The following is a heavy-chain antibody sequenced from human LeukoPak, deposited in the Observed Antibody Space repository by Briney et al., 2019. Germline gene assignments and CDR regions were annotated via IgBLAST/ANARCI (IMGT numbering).Heavy chain of an antibody. J-gene: IGHJ4*02. V-gene: IGHV3-23*01. CDR1: GFAFGTYA. D-gene: IGHD2-2*01. CDR2: ISANGQAT. CDR3: AKGTATPDLNYFGY. Sequence: PGGSLRLSCAGSGFAFGTYAMSWVRQAPGMGLEWVSSISANGQATYYADSVEGRFTISRDNSKNTLYLQMNSLRAEDTAVYYCAKGTATPDLNYFGYWGQGTLVTVSS.